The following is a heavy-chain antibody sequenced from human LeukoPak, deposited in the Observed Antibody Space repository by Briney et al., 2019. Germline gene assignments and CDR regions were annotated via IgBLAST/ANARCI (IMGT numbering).Heavy chain of an antibody. Sequence: SETLSLTCTVSGGSISSYYWSWIRQPPGKGLEWIGYIYYSGSTNYNPSLKSRVTISVDTSKNQFSLKLSSVTAADTAVYYCARGPLYLVFGMDVWGRGTTVTVSS. CDR1: GGSISSYY. CDR3: ARGPLYLVFGMDV. V-gene: IGHV4-59*01. J-gene: IGHJ6*02. D-gene: IGHD2-8*01. CDR2: IYYSGST.